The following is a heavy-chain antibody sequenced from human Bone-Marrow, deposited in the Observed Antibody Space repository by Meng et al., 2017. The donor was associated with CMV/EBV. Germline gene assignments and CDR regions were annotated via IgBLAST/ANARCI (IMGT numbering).Heavy chain of an antibody. J-gene: IGHJ4*02. Sequence: GESLKISCAASGFTFSSNNMNWVRQAPGKGLEWVSYISGTSTSISYADSVKGRFTISRDNAKNSLYLQMNSLRAEDTAVYYCAPSGLWFWGQGTLVTVSS. V-gene: IGHV3-21*01. CDR1: GFTFSSNN. CDR2: ISGTSTSI. CDR3: APSGLWF. D-gene: IGHD5-18*01.